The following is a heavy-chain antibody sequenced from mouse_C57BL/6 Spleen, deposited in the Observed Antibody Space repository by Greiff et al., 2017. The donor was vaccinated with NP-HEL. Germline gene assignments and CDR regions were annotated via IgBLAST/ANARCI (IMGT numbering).Heavy chain of an antibody. V-gene: IGHV1-82*01. Sequence: QVQLQQSGPELVKPGASVKISCKASGYAFSSSWMNWVKQRPGKGLEWIGRIYPGDGDTNYNGKFKGKATMTADKSSSTAYMQRSSLTSEYSAVYLCARSIGSSYLYYAMDYWGQGTSVTVSS. CDR1: GYAFSSSW. D-gene: IGHD1-1*01. CDR3: ARSIGSSYLYYAMDY. J-gene: IGHJ4*01. CDR2: IYPGDGDT.